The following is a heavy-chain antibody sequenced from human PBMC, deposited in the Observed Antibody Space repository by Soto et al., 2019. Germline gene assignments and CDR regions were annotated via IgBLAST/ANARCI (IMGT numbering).Heavy chain of an antibody. CDR2: IPVSGDTT. V-gene: IGHV3-23*01. CDR3: AQVIFKTDVNDAMDV. Sequence: GGSLRLSCAASGFTFSDYAMSWVRQAPGKGLEWVSAIPVSGDTTYYADSVKGRFTISRDNSKNTLFLQMNGLRVEDTAVYHCAQVIFKTDVNDAMDVWGQGTTVTVSS. CDR1: GFTFSDYA. D-gene: IGHD2-21*01. J-gene: IGHJ6*02.